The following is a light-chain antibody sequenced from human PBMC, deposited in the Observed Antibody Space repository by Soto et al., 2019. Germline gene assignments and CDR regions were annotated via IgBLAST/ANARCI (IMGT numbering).Light chain of an antibody. CDR2: EVS. J-gene: IGLJ3*02. V-gene: IGLV2-14*01. CDR1: SSDVGGYNY. Sequence: QSALTQPASVSGSPGQSITISCTGTSSDVGGYNYVSWYQQHPGTAPKLMIYEVSNRPSGVSDRFSGSRSGNTASLTISGLQAEDASDYYCISYTSSSTWVFGGGTKLTVL. CDR3: ISYTSSSTWV.